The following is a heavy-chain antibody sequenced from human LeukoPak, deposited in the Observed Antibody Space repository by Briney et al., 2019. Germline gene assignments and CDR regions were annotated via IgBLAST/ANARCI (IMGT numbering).Heavy chain of an antibody. CDR2: IRYDGSNK. J-gene: IGHJ4*02. CDR3: AKKVWGMGSSGWYDY. Sequence: GGSLRLSCAASGFTFSSYGMYWVRQAPGKGLEWVAFIRYDGSNKYYADSVKGRFTVSRDNSKNTLYLQMKSLRAEDTAVYYCAKKVWGMGSSGWYDYWGQGTLVTVSS. V-gene: IGHV3-30*02. CDR1: GFTFSSYG. D-gene: IGHD6-19*01.